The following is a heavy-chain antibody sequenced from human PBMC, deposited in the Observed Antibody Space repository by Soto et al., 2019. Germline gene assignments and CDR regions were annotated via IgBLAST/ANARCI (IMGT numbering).Heavy chain of an antibody. J-gene: IGHJ6*02. CDR3: ARGDNWNYWSSYYYYGMDV. CDR1: GGSISSYY. CDR2: IYTSGST. D-gene: IGHD1-7*01. V-gene: IGHV4-4*07. Sequence: QVQLQESGPGLVKPSETLSLTCTVSGGSISSYYWSWIRQPAGKGLEWIGRIYTSGSTNYNPALKSRVTMSVDTSKDQFSLKLSSVTAADTAVYYCARGDNWNYWSSYYYYGMDVWGQGTTVTVSS.